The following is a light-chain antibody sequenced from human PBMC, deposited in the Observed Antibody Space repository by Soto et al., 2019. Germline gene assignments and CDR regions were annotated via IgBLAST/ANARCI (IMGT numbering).Light chain of an antibody. CDR3: HYYAYSQFT. V-gene: IGKV3-20*01. CDR2: GAS. CDR1: QSVNSDY. Sequence: EIVLTQSPGTLSLSPGERATLSCRATQSVNSDYLSWYQQRPGQAPRLLMHGASTRATGIPDRFSGSGSGADFTLTISRLEPADFAVYFCHYYAYSQFTFGPGTTVDIK. J-gene: IGKJ3*01.